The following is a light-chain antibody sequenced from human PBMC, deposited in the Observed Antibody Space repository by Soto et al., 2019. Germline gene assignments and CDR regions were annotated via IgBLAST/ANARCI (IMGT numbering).Light chain of an antibody. CDR3: LLSYSGARV. CDR2: DTT. CDR1: TGAVTSGHY. J-gene: IGLJ3*02. V-gene: IGLV7-46*01. Sequence: QAVVTQEPSLTVSPGGTVTLTCDSSTGAVTSGHYPYWFQQKPGQAPRTVIYDTTNKHSWTPARFSGSLLVGKAALTLSGAQPEDEADYYCLLSYSGARVFGGGTKLTVL.